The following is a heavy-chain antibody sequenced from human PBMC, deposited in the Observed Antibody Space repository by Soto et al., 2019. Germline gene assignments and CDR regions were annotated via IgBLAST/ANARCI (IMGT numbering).Heavy chain of an antibody. CDR2: IYPGDSDT. J-gene: IGHJ6*02. D-gene: IGHD6-13*01. V-gene: IGHV5-51*01. CDR1: GYSFTSYW. CDR3: ATRTEYSSSWYGTYYYGMDV. Sequence: GESLKISCKGSGYSFTSYWIGWVRQMPGKGLEWMGIIYPGDSDTRYSPSFQGQVTISADKSISTAYLQWSSLKASDTAMYYCATRTEYSSSWYGTYYYGMDVCGQGTTVIVSS.